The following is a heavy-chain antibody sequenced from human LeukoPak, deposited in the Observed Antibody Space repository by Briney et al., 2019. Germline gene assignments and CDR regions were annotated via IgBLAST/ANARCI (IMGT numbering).Heavy chain of an antibody. CDR2: VHYTGGT. Sequence: PSETLSLTCTVPGASISSSYWSWIRQSPGKGLEWIGYVHYTGGTDYNPSLKSRATISVDTSKNQFSLKLSPVTAADTAMYYCARGYFDAIGYSNPFDWWGQGALVTVSS. D-gene: IGHD3-22*01. V-gene: IGHV4-59*01. J-gene: IGHJ4*02. CDR3: ARGYFDAIGYSNPFDW. CDR1: GASISSSY.